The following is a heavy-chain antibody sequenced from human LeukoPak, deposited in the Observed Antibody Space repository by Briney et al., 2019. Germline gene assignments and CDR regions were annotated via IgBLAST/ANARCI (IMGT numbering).Heavy chain of an antibody. D-gene: IGHD3-3*01. CDR2: ISRSGTVI. J-gene: IGHJ4*02. CDR1: GSTVRSES. Sequence: GGSLRLSCEVSGSTVRSESMNWVRQAPGKGLEWVSYISRSGTVIFYADSVRGRFTVSRDNAKKSLYLQLNSLRVDDTAVYYCVSSGHGGEWFFATWGQGTPVTVSS. CDR3: VSSGHGGEWFFAT. V-gene: IGHV3-48*01.